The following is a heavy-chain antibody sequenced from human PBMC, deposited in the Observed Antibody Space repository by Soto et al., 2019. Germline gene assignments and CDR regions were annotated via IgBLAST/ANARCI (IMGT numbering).Heavy chain of an antibody. Sequence: PSETLSLTCTVSGGSISSSSYYWGWIRQPPGKGLEWIGSIYYSGSTYYNPSLKSRVTISVDTSKNQFSLKLSSVTAADTAVYYCARHAVHSSGLTDDCGQGTLVTVSS. J-gene: IGHJ4*02. D-gene: IGHD6-19*01. CDR2: IYYSGST. CDR1: GGSISSSSYY. CDR3: ARHAVHSSGLTDD. V-gene: IGHV4-39*01.